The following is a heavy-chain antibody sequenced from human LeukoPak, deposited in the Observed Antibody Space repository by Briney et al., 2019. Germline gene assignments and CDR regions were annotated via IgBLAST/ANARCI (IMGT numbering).Heavy chain of an antibody. V-gene: IGHV3-30*18. CDR1: GFTFSTYG. D-gene: IGHD6-19*01. J-gene: IGHJ4*02. CDR3: AKSSSGWYGGFDN. CDR2: LSYDGSEK. Sequence: PGRSLRLSCAASGFTFSTYGMHWVRQAPGKGLEWVAVLSYDGSEKYYADSVKGRCTISRDNSKNTLYLQMNSLRAEDTAVYYCAKSSSGWYGGFDNWGQGTLVTVSS.